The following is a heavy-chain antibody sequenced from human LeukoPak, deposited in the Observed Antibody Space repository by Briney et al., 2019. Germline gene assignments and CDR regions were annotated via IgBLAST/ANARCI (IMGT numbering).Heavy chain of an antibody. V-gene: IGHV3-7*01. Sequence: GGSLRLSCAASGFTFSSYWMSWMRQAPGKGLEWVANIKYDGNEEYYVDSVKGRFTISRDNAKDSLYLQLNSLRVEDTAVYYCKSGGAAPGSFDYWGQGTLVTVSP. D-gene: IGHD1-1*01. CDR1: GFTFSSYW. CDR2: IKYDGNEE. CDR3: KSGGAAPGSFDY. J-gene: IGHJ4*02.